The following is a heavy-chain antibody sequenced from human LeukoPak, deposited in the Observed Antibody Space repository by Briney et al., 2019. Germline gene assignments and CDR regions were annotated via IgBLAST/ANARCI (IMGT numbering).Heavy chain of an antibody. J-gene: IGHJ5*02. D-gene: IGHD3-10*01. CDR3: ARSLGSGDFPPYTWFDP. CDR1: GGSISSGGYY. V-gene: IGHV4-30-2*05. CDR2: IYHSGST. Sequence: SQTLSLTCTVSGGSISSGGYYWSWIRQPPGKGLEWIGYIYHSGSTYYNPSLKSRVTISVDTSKNQFSLKLSSVTAADTAVYYCARSLGSGDFPPYTWFDPWGQGTLVTVSS.